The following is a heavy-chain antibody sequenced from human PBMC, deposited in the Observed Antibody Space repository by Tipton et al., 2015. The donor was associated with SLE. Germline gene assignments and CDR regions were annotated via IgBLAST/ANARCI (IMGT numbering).Heavy chain of an antibody. J-gene: IGHJ4*02. D-gene: IGHD5-12*01. CDR3: ARSIVATTDFDY. CDR2: ISTYSGTT. CDR1: GFTFTSSG. Sequence: QSGAEVKRPGASVKVSCKTSGFTFTSSGISWVRQAPGHGLEWMGWISTYSGTTNYAQQLQGRVTMTTDTSTSTAYMELRSLRSDDTAVYYCARSIVATTDFDYWGQGTLVTVSA. V-gene: IGHV1-18*01.